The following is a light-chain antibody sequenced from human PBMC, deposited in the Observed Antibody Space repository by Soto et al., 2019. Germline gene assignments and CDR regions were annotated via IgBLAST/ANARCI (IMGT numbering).Light chain of an antibody. J-gene: IGKJ4*01. CDR1: QCVNSF. CDR2: DAS. CDR3: QQRNGWPLT. Sequence: EIVLTQSAATLSLSPGDRATLSCRASQCVNSFLTWYQQKPGQAPRLLIYDASTRATGIPARFSGSGSGTDVTLTISSLEPEDFALYYCQQRNGWPLTFGGGTRVEMK. V-gene: IGKV3-11*01.